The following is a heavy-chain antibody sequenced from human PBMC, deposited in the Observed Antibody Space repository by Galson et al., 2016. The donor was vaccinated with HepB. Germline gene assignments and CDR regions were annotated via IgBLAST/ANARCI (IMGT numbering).Heavy chain of an antibody. CDR3: ATQYCSGGSCYSAAPGYWYFDL. CDR1: GFTFSSYT. D-gene: IGHD2-15*01. J-gene: IGHJ2*01. V-gene: IGHV3-48*02. CDR2: ISRSSSSI. Sequence: SLRLSCAASGFTFSSYTMNWVRQAPGKGLEWVSYISRSSSSIYYADSVKGRFTISRDNAKDSLYLQMNSLRDEDTAVYYCATQYCSGGSCYSAAPGYWYFDLWGRGTLVTVSS.